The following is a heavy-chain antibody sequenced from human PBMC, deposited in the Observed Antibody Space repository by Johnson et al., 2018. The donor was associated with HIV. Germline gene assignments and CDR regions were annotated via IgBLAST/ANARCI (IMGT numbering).Heavy chain of an antibody. CDR1: GFTVRSNY. Sequence: VQLVESGGGLVQPGGSLRLSCAASGFTVRSNYMSWVRQAPGKGLEWVSVIYSGESTYYADSVRGRFTISRDNSKNTLYLQMNNLRAEDTAVYYCAKGGEVWYGAFDFWGQGTMAIVSS. CDR3: AKGGEVWYGAFDF. J-gene: IGHJ3*01. V-gene: IGHV3-66*01. D-gene: IGHD6-13*01. CDR2: IYSGEST.